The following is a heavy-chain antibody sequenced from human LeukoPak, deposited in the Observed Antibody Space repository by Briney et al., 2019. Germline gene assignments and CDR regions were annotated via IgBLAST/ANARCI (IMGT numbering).Heavy chain of an antibody. J-gene: IGHJ4*02. CDR1: GGSLSGYY. CDR3: ARTYCSSDTCYTHGFVY. V-gene: IGHV4-34*01. CDR2: INHVGSI. D-gene: IGHD2-2*01. Sequence: SETLSLTCAVYGGSLSGYYWNWIRQPPGKGLEWIGEINHVGSISYNPSLKSRVSISVDTSKNQFSLKLSSVPAADTAVYYCARTYCSSDTCYTHGFVYWGQGTLATVSS.